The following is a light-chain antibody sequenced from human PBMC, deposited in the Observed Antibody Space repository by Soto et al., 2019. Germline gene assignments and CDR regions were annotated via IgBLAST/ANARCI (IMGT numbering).Light chain of an antibody. Sequence: SYDLTQPPSVSVAPGQTARITCGGNNIGSKSVHWYQQKPGQAPVLVVYDDGDRPSGIPERFSGSKSGNTATLTISRVEVGDEADYFCQVWDPSSDPNYVFGTGTNVTVL. CDR2: DDG. J-gene: IGLJ1*01. CDR1: NIGSKS. CDR3: QVWDPSSDPNYV. V-gene: IGLV3-21*02.